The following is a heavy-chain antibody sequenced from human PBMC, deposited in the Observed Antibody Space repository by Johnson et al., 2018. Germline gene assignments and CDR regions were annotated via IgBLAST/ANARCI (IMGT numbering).Heavy chain of an antibody. D-gene: IGHD3-22*01. Sequence: QVQLQESGPGLVKPSETLSLTCTVSGGSISSYYWSWIRQPPGKGLEWIGYIYYSGSTNYNPSLKSRVTISVDTSKNQFSLKLGSVTAADTAVYYCARVPYYDSSGYHYYYYGMDVWAKGPRSPSP. CDR3: ARVPYYDSSGYHYYYYGMDV. CDR2: IYYSGST. CDR1: GGSISSYY. V-gene: IGHV4-59*01. J-gene: IGHJ6*02.